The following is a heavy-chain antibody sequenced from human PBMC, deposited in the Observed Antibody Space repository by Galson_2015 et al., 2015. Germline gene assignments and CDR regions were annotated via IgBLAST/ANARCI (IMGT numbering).Heavy chain of an antibody. D-gene: IGHD3-3*01. Sequence: SLRLSCAASEFTFSSYYMSWVRLAPGKGLEWVLSISSTTTYIYYADSVKGRFTISRDNAKNSLYLQMTSLGAEDTAVYYCARQILDYDFWSGYYPTNFDYWGQGTLVTVSS. CDR2: ISSTTTYI. CDR3: ARQILDYDFWSGYYPTNFDY. J-gene: IGHJ4*02. CDR1: EFTFSSYY. V-gene: IGHV3-21*01.